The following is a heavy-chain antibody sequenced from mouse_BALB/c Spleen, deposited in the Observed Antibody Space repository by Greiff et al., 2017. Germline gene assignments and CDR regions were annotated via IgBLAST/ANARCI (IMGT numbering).Heavy chain of an antibody. CDR3: TTGGDY. CDR1: GFTFSSYW. V-gene: IGHV6-6*02. CDR2: IRLKSDNYAT. J-gene: IGHJ2*01. D-gene: IGHD1-1*02. Sequence: EVKLMESGGGLVQPGGSMKLSCVASGFTFSSYWMSWVRQSPEKGLEWVAEIRLKSDNYATHYAESVKGKFTISRDDSKSRLYLQMNSLRAEDTGIYYCTTGGDYWGQGTTLTVSS.